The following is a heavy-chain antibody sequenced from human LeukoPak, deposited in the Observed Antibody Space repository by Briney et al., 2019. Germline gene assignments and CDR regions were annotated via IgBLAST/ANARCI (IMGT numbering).Heavy chain of an antibody. V-gene: IGHV4-59*01. Sequence: SETLSLTCAVYGGSFSGYYWSWIRQPPGKGLEWIGYIYYSGSTNYNPSLKSRVTISVDTSKNQFSLKLSSVTAADTAVYYCARGDCSSTSCYSSGLDYWGQGTLVTVSS. D-gene: IGHD2-2*02. J-gene: IGHJ4*02. CDR3: ARGDCSSTSCYSSGLDY. CDR1: GGSFSGYY. CDR2: IYYSGST.